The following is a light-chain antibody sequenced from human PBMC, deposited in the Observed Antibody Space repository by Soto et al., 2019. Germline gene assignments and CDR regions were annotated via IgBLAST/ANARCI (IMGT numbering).Light chain of an antibody. J-gene: IGLJ1*01. Sequence: QSALTQPASVSGSPGQSITLSCSGTSSDVGGYNYVSWYQQHPGKVPKLMIYDVSNRPSGVSNRFSGSKSGNTASLTISGLQAEDEADYYCSSYTSSSTVGVFGTGTKLTVL. CDR1: SSDVGGYNY. V-gene: IGLV2-14*01. CDR3: SSYTSSSTVGV. CDR2: DVS.